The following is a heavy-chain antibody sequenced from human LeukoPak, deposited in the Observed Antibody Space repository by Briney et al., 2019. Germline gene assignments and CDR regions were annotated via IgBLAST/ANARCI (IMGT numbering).Heavy chain of an antibody. Sequence: PSETLSLTCTVSGGSISSSSYYWGWIRQPPGKGLEWIGSIYYSGSTYYNPSLKSRVTISVDTSKNQFSLKLSSVTAADTAVYYCARLQIQPWLPGFDAFDIWGQGTMVTVSS. V-gene: IGHV4-39*07. CDR2: IYYSGST. CDR1: GGSISSSSYY. CDR3: ARLQIQPWLPGFDAFDI. J-gene: IGHJ3*02. D-gene: IGHD5-18*01.